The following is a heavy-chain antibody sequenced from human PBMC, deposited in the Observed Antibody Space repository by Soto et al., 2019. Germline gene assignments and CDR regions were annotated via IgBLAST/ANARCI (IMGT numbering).Heavy chain of an antibody. V-gene: IGHV3-11*06. CDR3: ARDNIVVVPAAIYYYGMDV. Sequence: GSLRLSCAASGFTFSDYYMSWIRQAPGKGLEWVSYISSSSSYTDYADSVKGRFTISRDNAKNSLYLQMNSLRAEDTAVYYCARDNIVVVPAAIYYYGMDVWGQGTTVTVSS. CDR2: ISSSSSYT. CDR1: GFTFSDYY. J-gene: IGHJ6*02. D-gene: IGHD2-2*01.